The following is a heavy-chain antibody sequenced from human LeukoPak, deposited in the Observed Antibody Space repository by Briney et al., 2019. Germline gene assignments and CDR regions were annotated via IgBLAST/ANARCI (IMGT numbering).Heavy chain of an antibody. Sequence: SETLSLTCTVSGGSISSYYWNWIRQPPGKGLEWIGYISYSGSTNYNPSLKSRVTISVDTSKNQFSLKLNSMTAADTAVYYCARAQSNIYGDYGRLFDYWGQGTLVTVSS. V-gene: IGHV4-59*01. CDR3: ARAQSNIYGDYGRLFDY. CDR2: ISYSGST. D-gene: IGHD4-17*01. J-gene: IGHJ4*02. CDR1: GGSISSYY.